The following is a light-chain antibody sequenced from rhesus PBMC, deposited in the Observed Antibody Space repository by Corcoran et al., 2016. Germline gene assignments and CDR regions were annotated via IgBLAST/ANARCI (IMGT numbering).Light chain of an antibody. J-gene: IGKJ4*01. CDR1: QSVGSY. V-gene: IGKV3-24*04. Sequence: ETVVTQSPATLSLSPGERATLSCRASQSVGSYLAWYQQKPGQAPRLLIYGASNRATGIPDRFRGSGSGTDFTLPISSLAPENVGVYCCPQSSNLSLTFGGGTKVEIK. CDR2: GAS. CDR3: PQSSNLSLT.